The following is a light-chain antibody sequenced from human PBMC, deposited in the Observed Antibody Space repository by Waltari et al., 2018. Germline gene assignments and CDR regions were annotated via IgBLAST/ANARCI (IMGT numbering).Light chain of an antibody. CDR3: CSYAGSTSPYV. J-gene: IGLJ1*01. CDR2: DGS. Sequence: QSALTQPASVSGSPGPSITISCTGTRSDSGGYNHVFWYQHSPGKAPKPIIYDGSKRPPRVSIRFPGSRSGNTASLTVTGLQAEDEADYYCCSYAGSTSPYVFGTGTKVTVL. CDR1: RSDSGGYNH. V-gene: IGLV2-23*01.